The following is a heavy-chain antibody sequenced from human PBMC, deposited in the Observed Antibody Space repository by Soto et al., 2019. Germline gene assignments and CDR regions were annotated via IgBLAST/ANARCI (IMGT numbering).Heavy chain of an antibody. J-gene: IGHJ5*02. V-gene: IGHV3-13*01. CDR1: GFTFSTFD. CDR3: ARGRSFSYDSTPPPMFDP. D-gene: IGHD3-10*01. Sequence: GSLRLSCAGSGFTFSTFDIHWVRQAPGKGLEWVSGIGTLSDTFYAASVQGRFTISRQTAKNSVYLQMNSLRAGDTAFYYCARGRSFSYDSTPPPMFDPWGQGTLVTVSS. CDR2: IGTLSDT.